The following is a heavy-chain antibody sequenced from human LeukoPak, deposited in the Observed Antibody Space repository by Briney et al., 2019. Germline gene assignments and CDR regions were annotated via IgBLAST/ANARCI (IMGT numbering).Heavy chain of an antibody. CDR2: IGTAGDT. V-gene: IGHV3-13*01. CDR3: AREGIAAAALDY. Sequence: GGSLRLSCAASGFTFSSYDMHWVRQATGKGLEWVSAIGTAGDTYYPGSVKGRFTISRENAKNSLYLQMNSLRAGDTAVYYCAREGIAAAALDYWGQGTLVTVSS. D-gene: IGHD6-13*01. CDR1: GFTFSSYD. J-gene: IGHJ4*02.